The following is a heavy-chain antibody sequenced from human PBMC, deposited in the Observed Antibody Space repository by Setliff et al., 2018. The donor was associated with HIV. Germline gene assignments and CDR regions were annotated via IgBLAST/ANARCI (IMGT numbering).Heavy chain of an antibody. Sequence: PSETLRLSCAASGFTVSSNYMSWVRQAPGKGLEWVSVIYIDGSTYYADSVRGRFTISRDNYKNTLYLQMKSLRAEDTAVYYCAREDPPADFHFWSGRLADWGQGSLVTVSS. J-gene: IGHJ4*02. D-gene: IGHD3-3*02. CDR2: IYIDGST. CDR1: GFTVSSNY. V-gene: IGHV3-66*02. CDR3: AREDPPADFHFWSGRLAD.